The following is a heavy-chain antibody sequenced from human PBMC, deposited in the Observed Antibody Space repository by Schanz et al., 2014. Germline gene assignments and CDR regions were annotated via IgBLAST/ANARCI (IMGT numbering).Heavy chain of an antibody. V-gene: IGHV3-23*01. CDR1: GFSFSSYA. Sequence: EVQLLESGGGLVQPGGSLRLSCATSGFSFSSYAMTWVRQAPGMGLEWVSAISGSGGSTYYADSVRGRFTMSRDNSKNTLYLQMNSLRAGDAAVYYCARGLIAAAGGAFDYWGQGTLVAVSA. CDR2: ISGSGGST. D-gene: IGHD6-13*01. J-gene: IGHJ4*02. CDR3: ARGLIAAAGGAFDY.